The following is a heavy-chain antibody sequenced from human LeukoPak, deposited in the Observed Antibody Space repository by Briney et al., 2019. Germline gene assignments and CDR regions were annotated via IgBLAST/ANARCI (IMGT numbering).Heavy chain of an antibody. V-gene: IGHV4-61*02. D-gene: IGHD4-17*01. J-gene: IGHJ6*04. CDR1: GGSISSDSHY. CDR3: ARVRGHYYYGMDV. CDR2: IYTSGST. Sequence: SQTLSLTCTVSGGSISSDSHYWNWIRQPAGKGLEWIGRIYTSGSTNYNPSLNPSLKSRATISIDTSKNQFSLRLSAVTAADTAVYYCARVRGHYYYGMDVWGKGTTVTVSS.